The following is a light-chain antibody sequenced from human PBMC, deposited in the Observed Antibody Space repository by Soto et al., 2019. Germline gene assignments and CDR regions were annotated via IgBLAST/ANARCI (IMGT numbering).Light chain of an antibody. CDR2: LGS. V-gene: IGKV2-28*01. CDR3: QRFGPSPPFT. CDR1: QSLLHRSGYNQ. Sequence: DIVMTQSPVSLPVTPGEPASISCRASQSLLHRSGYNQVDWYLQKPGQSPQLLIYLGSHRAPGVPDRFSGSGSGTDFTLTIDRLEPEDFAVYYCQRFGPSPPFTFGPGTKVDFK. J-gene: IGKJ3*01.